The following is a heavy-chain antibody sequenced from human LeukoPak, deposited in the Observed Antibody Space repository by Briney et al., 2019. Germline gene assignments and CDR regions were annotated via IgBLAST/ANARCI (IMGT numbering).Heavy chain of an antibody. CDR2: IYYSGNS. D-gene: IGHD2-2*01. Sequence: PSETLSLTCTVSGGSISSYYWSWIRQPPGKGLEWIGYIYYSGNSNYNPSLRSRVTISVDTSKNQFSLKLSSVTAADTAVHFCARDLGYCSTTSCYNWFDPWGQGTLVTVSS. J-gene: IGHJ5*02. CDR1: GGSISSYY. CDR3: ARDLGYCSTTSCYNWFDP. V-gene: IGHV4-59*01.